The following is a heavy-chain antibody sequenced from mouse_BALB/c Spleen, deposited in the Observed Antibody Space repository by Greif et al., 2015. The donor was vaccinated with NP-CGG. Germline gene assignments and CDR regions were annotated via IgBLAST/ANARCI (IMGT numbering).Heavy chain of an antibody. D-gene: IGHD2-1*01. CDR2: ISSGSSTI. V-gene: IGHV5-17*02. CDR1: GFTFSSFG. CDR3: ARYFGNYGGAMDY. Sequence: DVQLQESGGGLVQPGGSRKLSCAASGFTFSSFGMHWVRQAPEKGLEWVAYISSGSSTIYYADTVKGRFTISRDNPKNTLFLQMTSLRSEDAAMYYCARYFGNYGGAMDYWGQGTSVTVSS. J-gene: IGHJ4*01.